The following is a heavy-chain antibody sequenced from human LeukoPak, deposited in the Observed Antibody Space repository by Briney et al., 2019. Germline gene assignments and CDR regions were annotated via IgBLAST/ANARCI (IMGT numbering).Heavy chain of an antibody. Sequence: SETLSLTCAVHGGSFSGNYWSWIRQPPGKGLDWIGEINHSGSTNYNPSLKSRVTISLDTSKNQFSLTLSSVTAADTAVYYCARGLPLFLEWSDYYYGMDVWGQGTTLTVSS. D-gene: IGHD3-3*01. CDR1: GGSFSGNY. V-gene: IGHV4-34*01. CDR2: INHSGST. CDR3: ARGLPLFLEWSDYYYGMDV. J-gene: IGHJ6*02.